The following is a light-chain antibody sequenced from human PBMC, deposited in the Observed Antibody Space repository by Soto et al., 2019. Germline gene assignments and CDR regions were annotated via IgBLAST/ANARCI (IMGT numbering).Light chain of an antibody. V-gene: IGKV3-20*01. CDR2: GAS. CDR1: QSVTSNY. J-gene: IGKJ4*01. Sequence: DIVLTQSPGTLSLSPGEKATLSCRASQSVTSNYLAWYQQKPGQAPRLLINGASSRATGIPDRFSGSGSGTEFTLAISSLQPDDFATYYCQQANSFPLTFGGGTKVDIK. CDR3: QQANSFPLT.